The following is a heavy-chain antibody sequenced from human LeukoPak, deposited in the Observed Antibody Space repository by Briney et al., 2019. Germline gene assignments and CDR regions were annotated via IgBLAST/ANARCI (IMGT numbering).Heavy chain of an antibody. V-gene: IGHV2-5*01. CDR2: IYWNDDK. CDR1: GFSLRTSGVG. D-gene: IGHD2-2*02. J-gene: IGHJ4*02. CDR3: AHAKEYQLRYDY. Sequence: SGPTLAHPTRTRTLTYNFSGFSLRTSGVGVGWIRQPPGKALEWLALIYWNDDKRYSPSLKSRLTITKDTSKNQVVLTMPNMDPVDTATYYCAHAKEYQLRYDYWGQGTLVTVSS.